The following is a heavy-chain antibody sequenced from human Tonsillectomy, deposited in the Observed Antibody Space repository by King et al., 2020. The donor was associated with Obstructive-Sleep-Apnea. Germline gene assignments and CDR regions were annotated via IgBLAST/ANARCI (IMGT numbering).Heavy chain of an antibody. CDR3: ARDLGGNYYGGADY. D-gene: IGHD1-26*01. V-gene: IGHV4-61*01. Sequence: QLQESGPGLVKPAETLSLTCTVSGVSVSSTRDYWSGIRQPPGKGLEWIGDIYYSGNYNYNPSLSMRVTMSLAKSKNQFSLQLTSVTAADTAVYYCARDLGGNYYGGADYWGQGTLVTVSS. J-gene: IGHJ4*02. CDR1: GVSVSSTRDY. CDR2: IYYSGNY.